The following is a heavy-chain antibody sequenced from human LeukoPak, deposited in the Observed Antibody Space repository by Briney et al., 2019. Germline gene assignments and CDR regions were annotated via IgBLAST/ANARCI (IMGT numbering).Heavy chain of an antibody. J-gene: IGHJ6*02. V-gene: IGHV4-59*11. D-gene: IGHD6-25*01. CDR1: GDFISSHY. CDR2: IYYTGST. CDR3: ARSVSGWYGMDV. Sequence: ASETLSLTCTISGDFISSHYWSWIRQPPGKGLEWIGYIYYTGSTNYNPSLKSRVTISMDTPKNQVSLKLSSVTAVDTALYYCARSVSGWYGMDVWGQGTTVTVSS.